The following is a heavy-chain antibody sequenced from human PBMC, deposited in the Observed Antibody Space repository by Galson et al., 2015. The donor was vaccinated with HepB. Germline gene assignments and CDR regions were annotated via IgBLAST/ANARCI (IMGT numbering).Heavy chain of an antibody. V-gene: IGHV3-21*01. CDR3: ARSAIYDPDAFDI. CDR1: GFTFSSYS. D-gene: IGHD3-16*01. Sequence: SLRLSCAASGFTFSSYSMNWVRQAPGKGLEWVSSISSSSSYIYYADSVKGRFTISRDNAKNSLYLQMNSLRAEDTAVYYCARSAIYDPDAFDIWGQGTMVTVSS. CDR2: ISSSSSYI. J-gene: IGHJ3*02.